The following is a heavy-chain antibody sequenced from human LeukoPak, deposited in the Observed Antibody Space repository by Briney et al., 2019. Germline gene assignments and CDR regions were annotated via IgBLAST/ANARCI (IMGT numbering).Heavy chain of an antibody. Sequence: SETLSLTCTASGGSISSFYWGWIRQFPGKGLEWIGFIHYSGSTNYNPSLKSRVTISVDTSKNQFSLKLRSVTAADTAVYYCARENYFDYWGQGTVVTVSS. CDR3: ARENYFDY. V-gene: IGHV4-59*01. J-gene: IGHJ4*02. CDR1: GGSISSFY. CDR2: IHYSGST.